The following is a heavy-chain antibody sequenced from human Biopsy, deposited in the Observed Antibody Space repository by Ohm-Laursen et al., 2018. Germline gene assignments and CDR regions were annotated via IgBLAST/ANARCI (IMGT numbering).Heavy chain of an antibody. V-gene: IGHV1-69*05. D-gene: IGHD1-26*01. CDR3: ARDALGGGSYRFYY. Sequence: SVKVSCKASGGTFTNYAISWVRQAPGQGLEWMGGIFPIFGTANYAQKFQGRVTITTDESTITAYMELSSLRSDDTAVYYCARDALGGGSYRFYYWGQGSLVTVSS. J-gene: IGHJ4*02. CDR2: IFPIFGTA. CDR1: GGTFTNYA.